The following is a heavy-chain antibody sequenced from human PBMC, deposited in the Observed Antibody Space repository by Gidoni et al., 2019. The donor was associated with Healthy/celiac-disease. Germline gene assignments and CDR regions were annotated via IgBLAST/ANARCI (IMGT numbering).Heavy chain of an antibody. CDR3: ARLGAVAGTFDY. V-gene: IGHV3-48*03. CDR1: GFTFSSYE. J-gene: IGHJ4*02. Sequence: EVQLVESGGGLVQPGGSLRLSCAASGFTFSSYEMNWVRQAPGKGLEWVSDISSSGSTIYYADSVKGRFTISRDNAKNSLYLQMNSLRAEDTAVYYCARLGAVAGTFDYWGQGTLVTVSS. CDR2: ISSSGSTI. D-gene: IGHD6-19*01.